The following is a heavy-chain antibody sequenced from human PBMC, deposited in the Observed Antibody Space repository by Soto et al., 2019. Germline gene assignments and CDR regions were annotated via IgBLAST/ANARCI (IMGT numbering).Heavy chain of an antibody. CDR1: GFPFATFD. Sequence: GGSLRLSCAASGFPFATFDMSWVRQAPGKGLEWVSCIRGNNTYYAEAVQGRFTISKDISQNTLYLQMNSLRAEDTAIYYCTKGAWLDYWGQGTLVTVSS. CDR3: TKGAWLDY. J-gene: IGHJ4*02. V-gene: IGHV3-23*01. CDR2: IRGNNT.